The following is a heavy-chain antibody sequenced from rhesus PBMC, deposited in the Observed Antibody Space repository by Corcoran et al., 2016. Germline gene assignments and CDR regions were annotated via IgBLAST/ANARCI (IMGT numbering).Heavy chain of an antibody. CDR2: IYGNRASN. D-gene: IGHD4-29*01. CDR1: GGSISGYYY. CDR3: ASYGSSGGGSLDV. J-gene: IGHJ5-2*02. Sequence: QVKLQQWGEGLVKPSETLSLTCAVYGGSISGYYYWSWIRQPPGKGLEWIGYIYGNRASNNYNPSLKNRVTSSKDTSKNQFSLKLSSVTAADTAVYYCASYGSSGGGSLDVWGRGVLVTVSS. V-gene: IGHV4-73*01.